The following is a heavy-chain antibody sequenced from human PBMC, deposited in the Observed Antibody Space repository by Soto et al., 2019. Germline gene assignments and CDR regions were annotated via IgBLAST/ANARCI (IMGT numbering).Heavy chain of an antibody. D-gene: IGHD3-22*01. CDR2: IVVGSGNT. Sequence: QMQLVQSGPEVKKPGTSVKVSCKASGFTFTSSAMQWVRQARGQRLEWIGWIVVGSGNTNYAQKFQERVTITRDMYTSTAYMELSSLRSEDTAVYYCAAVFPYYYDSSGYYFNGMDVWGQGTTVTVSS. V-gene: IGHV1-58*02. CDR1: GFTFTSSA. CDR3: AAVFPYYYDSSGYYFNGMDV. J-gene: IGHJ6*02.